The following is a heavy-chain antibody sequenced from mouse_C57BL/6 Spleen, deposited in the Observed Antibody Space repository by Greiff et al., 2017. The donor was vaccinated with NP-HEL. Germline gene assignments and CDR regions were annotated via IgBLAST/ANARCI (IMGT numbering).Heavy chain of an antibody. J-gene: IGHJ3*01. CDR3: ASEGREGFAY. V-gene: IGHV1-52*01. CDR1: GYTFTSYC. Sequence: VQLQQPGAELVRPGSSLKLSCTASGYTFTSYCMHWVKQRPIQGLEWIGNIDPSDSETHYNHKCKDKATLTVDKSSSTAYMQLSSLTSEDSAVYYCASEGREGFAYWGQGTLVTVSA. CDR2: IDPSDSET. D-gene: IGHD3-3*01.